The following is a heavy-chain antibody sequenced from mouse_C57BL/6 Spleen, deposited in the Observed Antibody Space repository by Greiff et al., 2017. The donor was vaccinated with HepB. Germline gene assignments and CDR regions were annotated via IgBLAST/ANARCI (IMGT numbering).Heavy chain of an antibody. Sequence: VQLQQSGPELVKPGASVKISCKASGYAFSSSWMNWVKQRPGKGLEWIGRIYPGDGDTNYNGKFKGKATLTADKSSSTAYMQLSSLTSEDSAVYFCASVAYYYGSSNGYWGQGTTLTVSS. CDR2: IYPGDGDT. CDR1: GYAFSSSW. J-gene: IGHJ2*01. V-gene: IGHV1-82*01. D-gene: IGHD1-1*01. CDR3: ASVAYYYGSSNGY.